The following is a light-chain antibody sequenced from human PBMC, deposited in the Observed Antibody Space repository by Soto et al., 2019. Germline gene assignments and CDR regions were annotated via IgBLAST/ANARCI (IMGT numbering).Light chain of an antibody. J-gene: IGKJ1*01. CDR2: AAS. CDR1: QSISTY. CDR3: QQNYNLPPWT. Sequence: DIQMTQSPPSLSASVGDTITITCRASQSISTYLDWYQVTPGKAPKVLIYAASTLQAGVPSRFSGSGSGIDFTLTINSLQPEDFATYYCQQNYNLPPWTFGQGTKVEIK. V-gene: IGKV1-39*01.